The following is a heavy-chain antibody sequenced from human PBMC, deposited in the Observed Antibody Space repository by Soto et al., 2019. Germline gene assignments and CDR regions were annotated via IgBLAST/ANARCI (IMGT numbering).Heavy chain of an antibody. J-gene: IGHJ4*02. CDR2: IWYDGSNK. CDR1: GFTFSTYG. CDR3: ARASGCFDY. Sequence: QVHLVESGGGVVQPGRSLRLSCAASGFTFSTYGMHWVRQAPGKGLEWVAVIWYDGSNKYYADSVKGRFTISRDNYKDTLYLQMNSLRAEDTAVYYCARASGCFDYWGQGTQVTVSP. D-gene: IGHD1-26*01. V-gene: IGHV3-33*01.